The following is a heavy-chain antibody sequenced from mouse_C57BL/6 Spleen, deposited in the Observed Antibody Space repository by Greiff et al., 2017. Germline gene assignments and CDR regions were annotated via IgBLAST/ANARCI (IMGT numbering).Heavy chain of an antibody. V-gene: IGHV1-76*01. D-gene: IGHD4-1*01. J-gene: IGHJ4*01. CDR2: IYPGSGNT. CDR1: GYTFTDYY. Sequence: VQLQQSGAELVRPGASVKLSCKASGYTFTDYYINWVKQRPGQGLEWIARIYPGSGNTYYNEKFKGKATLTAEKSSSTAYMQLSSLTSEDSAVYFCARSWADYWGQGTSVTVSS. CDR3: ARSWADY.